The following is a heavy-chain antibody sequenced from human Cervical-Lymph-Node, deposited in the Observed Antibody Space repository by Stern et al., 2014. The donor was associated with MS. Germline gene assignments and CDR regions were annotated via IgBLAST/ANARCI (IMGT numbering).Heavy chain of an antibody. CDR2: IIPIFVGS. D-gene: IGHD1-1*01. V-gene: IGHV1-69*06. CDR1: GGSFSNAA. CDR3: ARDLND. J-gene: IGHJ4*01. Sequence: QLVQSGPEVKRPGSSAKVSCRASGGSFSNAAINWVRQAPGQGPEWMGGIIPIFVGSNYAQKFQGRITIVADKSTDTTYMELTNLTSDDTAVYYCARDLNDWGQGTLVAVSS.